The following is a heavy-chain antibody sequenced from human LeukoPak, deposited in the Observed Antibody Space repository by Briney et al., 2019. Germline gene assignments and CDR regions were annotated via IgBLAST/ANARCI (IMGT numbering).Heavy chain of an antibody. V-gene: IGHV4-59*01. Sequence: SETLSLTCTVSGGSISSYYWSWIRQPPGKGLEWIGYIYYSGSTNYNPSLTSRGTISVDKSKNQFSLKLSSVTAADTAVYYCARRDLERWFGELGVWFDPWGQGTLVTVSS. CDR2: IYYSGST. J-gene: IGHJ5*02. D-gene: IGHD3-10*01. CDR3: ARRDLERWFGELGVWFDP. CDR1: GGSISSYY.